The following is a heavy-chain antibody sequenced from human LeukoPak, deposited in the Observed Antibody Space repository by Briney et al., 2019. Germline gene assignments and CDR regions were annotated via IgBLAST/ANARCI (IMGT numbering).Heavy chain of an antibody. J-gene: IGHJ4*02. CDR2: ISSRSSTI. CDR3: ARDQGGVGY. Sequence: GGSLRLSCAASGFTFNIYSMNWVRQAPGKGLEWVSYISSRSSTIYYADSVKGRFTISRDNAKNSLYLQMNSLRAEDTAVYYCARDQGGVGYWGQGTLVTVSS. V-gene: IGHV3-48*01. D-gene: IGHD3-16*01. CDR1: GFTFNIYS.